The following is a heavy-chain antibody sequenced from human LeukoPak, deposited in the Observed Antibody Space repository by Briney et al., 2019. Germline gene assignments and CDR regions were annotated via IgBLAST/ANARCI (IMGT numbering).Heavy chain of an antibody. CDR2: IYYSGST. CDR3: ARATALGVDAFDI. V-gene: IGHV4-59*01. CDR1: GGSISSYY. J-gene: IGHJ3*02. Sequence: PSETLSLTCTVSGGSISSYYWSWIWQPPGKGLEWIGYIYYSGSTNYNPSLKSRVTISVDTSKNQFSLKLSSVTAADTAVYYCARATALGVDAFDIWAQGTMVTVSS. D-gene: IGHD3-10*01.